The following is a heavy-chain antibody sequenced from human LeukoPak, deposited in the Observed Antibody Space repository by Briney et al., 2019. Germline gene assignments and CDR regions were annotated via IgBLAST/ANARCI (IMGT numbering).Heavy chain of an antibody. V-gene: IGHV4-34*01. Sequence: SETLSLTCAVYGGSFSGYYWSWIRQPPGKGLEWIGEINHSGSTNYNPSLKSRVTMSVDTSKNQFSLKLSSVTAADTAVYYCARGRGLQLWLLLGAFDIWGQGTMVTVSS. CDR3: ARGRGLQLWLLLGAFDI. CDR1: GGSFSGYY. CDR2: INHSGST. J-gene: IGHJ3*02. D-gene: IGHD5-18*01.